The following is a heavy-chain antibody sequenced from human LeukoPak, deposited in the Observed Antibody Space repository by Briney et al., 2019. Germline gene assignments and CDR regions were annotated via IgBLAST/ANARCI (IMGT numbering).Heavy chain of an antibody. CDR1: GFTFSSYA. D-gene: IGHD2-2*03. CDR2: ISGSGGST. V-gene: IGHV3-23*01. CDR3: ARLGYCSSTSCTSDNWFDP. J-gene: IGHJ5*02. Sequence: GGSLRLSCAASGFTFSSYAMSWVRQAPGKGLEWVSAISGSGGSTYYADSVKGRFTISRDNSKNTLYLQMNSLRAEDTAVYYCARLGYCSSTSCTSDNWFDPWGQGTLVNVSS.